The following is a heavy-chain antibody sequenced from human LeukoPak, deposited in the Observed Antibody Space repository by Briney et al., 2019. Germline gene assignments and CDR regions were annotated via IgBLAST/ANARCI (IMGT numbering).Heavy chain of an antibody. Sequence: SVKVSCKASGGTFSSYAISWVRQAPGQGLKWMGRIIPILGIANYAQKFQGRVTITADKSTSTAYMELSSLRSEDTAVYYCARSAHIPPPNYYYGMDVWGQGTTVTVSS. CDR1: GGTFSSYA. D-gene: IGHD2-2*02. CDR3: ARSAHIPPPNYYYGMDV. V-gene: IGHV1-69*04. CDR2: IIPILGIA. J-gene: IGHJ6*02.